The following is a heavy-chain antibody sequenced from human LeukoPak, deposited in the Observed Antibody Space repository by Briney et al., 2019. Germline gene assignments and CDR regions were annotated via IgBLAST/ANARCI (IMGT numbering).Heavy chain of an antibody. D-gene: IGHD6-19*01. CDR2: IKEDGSEK. V-gene: IGHV3-7*01. Sequence: SGGSLRLSCAASGFTFSSYWMSWVRQAPGKGLEWLANIKEDGSEKYYVDSVKGRFTISRDNAKSSLYLQMKSLRAEDTAVYYRARAVASNWFDPWGQGTLVTVSS. J-gene: IGHJ5*02. CDR3: ARAVASNWFDP. CDR1: GFTFSSYW.